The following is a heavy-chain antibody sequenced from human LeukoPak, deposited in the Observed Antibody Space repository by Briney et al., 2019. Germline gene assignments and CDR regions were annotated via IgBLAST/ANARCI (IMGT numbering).Heavy chain of an antibody. D-gene: IGHD3-3*01. CDR3: ARGLTYYDFWSGYYAPPPFYGMDV. CDR1: GGSFSGYY. Sequence: SSETLSLTCAVYGGSFSGYYWSWIRQPPGKGLEWIGEINHSGSTNYNPSLKSRVTISVDTSKNQFSLKLSSVTAADTAVYYCARGLTYYDFWSGYYAPPPFYGMDVWGQGTTVTVSS. J-gene: IGHJ6*02. V-gene: IGHV4-34*01. CDR2: INHSGST.